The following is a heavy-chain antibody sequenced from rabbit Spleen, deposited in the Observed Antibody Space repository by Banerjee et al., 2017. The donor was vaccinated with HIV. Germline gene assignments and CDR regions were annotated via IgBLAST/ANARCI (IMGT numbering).Heavy chain of an antibody. V-gene: IGHV1S7*01. CDR1: GFTISSYY. D-gene: IGHD8-1*01. CDR2: IDPVFGIT. Sequence: QLEESAGGLVQPGGSLKLSCKASGFTISSYYMNWVRQAPGKGLEWIGYIDPVFGITYYANWVNGRFTISSHNAQNTVSLQMTSLTAADTATYFCARDSGSSFSTYGMDLWGQGTLVTVS. CDR3: ARDSGSSFSTYGMDL. J-gene: IGHJ6*01.